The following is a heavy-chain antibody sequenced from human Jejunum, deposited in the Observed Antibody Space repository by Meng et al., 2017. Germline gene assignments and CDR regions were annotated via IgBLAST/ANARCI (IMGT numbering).Heavy chain of an antibody. J-gene: IGHJ4*02. V-gene: IGHV4-30-2*01. CDR2: IFNSGST. Sequence: QLQLQESGSGLVKPSQTLPFTFVVSGGSTSSSYYSWGWIRQPPGKGLEWIGYIFNSGSTHFNPSLKSRVTISMDSSKNQFSLNLTSVTAGDTAVYYCARGAGDRFDFWGRGTLVTVSS. CDR1: GGSTSSSYYS. D-gene: IGHD4-17*01. CDR3: ARGAGDRFDF.